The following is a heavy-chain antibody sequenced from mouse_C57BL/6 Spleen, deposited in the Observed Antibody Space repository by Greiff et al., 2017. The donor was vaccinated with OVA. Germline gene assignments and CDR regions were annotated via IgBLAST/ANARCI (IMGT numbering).Heavy chain of an antibody. CDR2: ISYSGST. CDR1: GYSITSGYD. D-gene: IGHD4-1*01. V-gene: IGHV3-1*01. CDR3: ARDREAGTGYFDV. J-gene: IGHJ1*03. Sequence: EVQLQESGPGMVKPSQSLSLTCTVTGYSITSGYDWHCIRHFPGNKLEWMGYISYSGSTNYNPSLKSRISITHDTSKNHFFLKLNSVTTEDTATYYCARDREAGTGYFDVWGTGTTVTVSS.